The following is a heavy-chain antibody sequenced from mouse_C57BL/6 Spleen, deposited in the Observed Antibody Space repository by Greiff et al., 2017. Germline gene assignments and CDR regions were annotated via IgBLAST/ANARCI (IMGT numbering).Heavy chain of an antibody. Sequence: QVQLQQSGPGLVQPSQSLSITCTVSGFSLTSYGVHWVRQSPGKGLEWLGVIWSGGSTDYNAAFISRLSISKDNSKSQVFFKMNSLQADDTAIYYCARNYGYGNLPYYYAMDYWGQGTSVTVSS. CDR1: GFSLTSYG. V-gene: IGHV2-2*01. CDR2: IWSGGST. CDR3: ARNYGYGNLPYYYAMDY. J-gene: IGHJ4*01. D-gene: IGHD2-1*01.